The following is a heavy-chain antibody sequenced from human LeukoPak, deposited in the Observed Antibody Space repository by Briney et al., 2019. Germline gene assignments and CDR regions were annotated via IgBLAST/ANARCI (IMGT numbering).Heavy chain of an antibody. CDR2: ISWNSGSI. Sequence: QPGRSLRLSCAASGFTFDDYAMHWVRQAPGKGLEWVSGISWNSGSIGYADSVKGRFTISRDNAKNSLYLQMNSLRAEDTALYYCAKEILDWFDPWCQGTLVTVSS. CDR3: AKEILDWFDP. V-gene: IGHV3-9*01. CDR1: GFTFDDYA. J-gene: IGHJ5*02.